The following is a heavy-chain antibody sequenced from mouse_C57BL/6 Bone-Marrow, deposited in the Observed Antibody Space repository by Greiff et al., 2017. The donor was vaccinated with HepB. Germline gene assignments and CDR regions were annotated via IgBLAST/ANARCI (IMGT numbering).Heavy chain of an antibody. CDR2: IWGVGST. J-gene: IGHJ3*01. CDR1: GFSLTSYG. CDR3: ASEATTVPFAY. D-gene: IGHD1-1*01. Sequence: VQLKESGPGLVAPSQSLSITCTVSGFSLTSYGVDWVRQSPGKGLEWLGVIWGVGSTTYNSALKSRLSISKDNSKSQVFLKMNSLQTDDTAMYYCASEATTVPFAYWGQGTLVTVSA. V-gene: IGHV2-6*01.